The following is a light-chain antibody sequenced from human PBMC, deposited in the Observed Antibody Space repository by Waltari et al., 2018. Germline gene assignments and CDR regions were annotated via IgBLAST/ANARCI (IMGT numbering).Light chain of an antibody. CDR2: AAS. Sequence: DIQMTQSPPSLSASVGDRVTITCRASQSISRHLNWYQQKPGKAPKPVIYAASSFQSGVPSRFSGFGDGTDFTLTVSSLQPEDFATYYCQQSYTSPRTFGQGTKVEIK. V-gene: IGKV1-39*01. J-gene: IGKJ1*01. CDR1: QSISRH. CDR3: QQSYTSPRT.